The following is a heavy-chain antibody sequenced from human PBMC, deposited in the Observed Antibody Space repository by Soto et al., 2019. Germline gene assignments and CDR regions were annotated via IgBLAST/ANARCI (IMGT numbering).Heavy chain of an antibody. CDR2: IYYSGSA. J-gene: IGHJ4*02. CDR1: GGSISSSSYY. Sequence: SETLSLTCTVSGGSISSSSYYWGWIRQPPGKGLEWIGSIYYSGSAYYNPSLKSRVTISVDTSKNQFSLKLSSVTAADTAVYYCAREDRYSYGYFDYWGQGTLVTVSS. V-gene: IGHV4-39*07. D-gene: IGHD5-18*01. CDR3: AREDRYSYGYFDY.